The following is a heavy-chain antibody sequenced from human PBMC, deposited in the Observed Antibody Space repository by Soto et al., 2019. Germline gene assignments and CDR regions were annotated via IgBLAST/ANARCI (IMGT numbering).Heavy chain of an antibody. CDR3: AKDGRGSSGWYEWRVYYYYGMDV. J-gene: IGHJ6*02. CDR2: ISYDGSNK. CDR1: GFTFSSYG. D-gene: IGHD6-19*01. V-gene: IGHV3-30*18. Sequence: QVQLVESGGGVVQPGRSLRLSCAASGFTFSSYGMHWVRQAPGKGLEWVAVISYDGSNKYYADSVKGRFTISRDNSKKTLYLQMNSLRAEDTAVYYCAKDGRGSSGWYEWRVYYYYGMDVWGQGTTVTVSS.